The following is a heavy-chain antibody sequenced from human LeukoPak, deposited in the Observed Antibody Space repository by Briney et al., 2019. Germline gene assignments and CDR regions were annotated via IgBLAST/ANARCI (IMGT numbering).Heavy chain of an antibody. CDR1: VGTVSSYA. D-gene: IGHD5-12*01. Sequence: GSSVRVSCKPSVGTVSSYAISWVRRAPGQRLKWMGRIIPILGIANYAQKFHGRVTITADKSTSTAYMELSSLRSEDTGVYYCARMVGIVATNHFDYWGQGTLVTVSS. J-gene: IGHJ4*02. V-gene: IGHV1-69*04. CDR3: ARMVGIVATNHFDY. CDR2: IIPILGIA.